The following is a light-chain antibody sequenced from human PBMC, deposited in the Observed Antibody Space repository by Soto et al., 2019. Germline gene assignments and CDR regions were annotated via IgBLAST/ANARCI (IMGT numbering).Light chain of an antibody. CDR2: DTN. J-gene: IGLJ1*01. Sequence: QSALTQPPSASGSPGQSVTISCTGTSSDVGASFYVSWYQHLPGKAPKLIIYDTNQRPSGVPDRFSGSKSGNTASLTVSGLQADDEADYYCTSYAGSNNYVFGTGTKLTVL. CDR1: SSDVGASFY. V-gene: IGLV2-8*01. CDR3: TSYAGSNNYV.